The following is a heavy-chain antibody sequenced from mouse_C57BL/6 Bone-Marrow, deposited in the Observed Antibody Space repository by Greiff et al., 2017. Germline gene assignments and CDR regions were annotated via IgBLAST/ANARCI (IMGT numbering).Heavy chain of an antibody. Sequence: EVQLQQSGPVLVKPGASVKMSCKASGYTFTDYYMNWVKQSHGKSLEWIGVINPYNGGTSYNQKFKGKATLTVDKSSSTAYMELNRLTSEDSAVYYCATRGSTMVPPFDYWGQGTTLTVSS. CDR2: INPYNGGT. D-gene: IGHD2-2*01. V-gene: IGHV1-19*01. J-gene: IGHJ2*01. CDR3: ATRGSTMVPPFDY. CDR1: GYTFTDYY.